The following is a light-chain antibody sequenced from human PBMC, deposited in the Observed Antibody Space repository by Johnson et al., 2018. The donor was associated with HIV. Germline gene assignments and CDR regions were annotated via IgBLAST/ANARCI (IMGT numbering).Light chain of an antibody. V-gene: IGLV1-51*02. CDR3: GTWDSSLSAVV. CDR1: TSNIGDHS. CDR2: ENN. Sequence: QSVLTQPPSVSAAPGRWVTVSCSGTTSNIGDHSVSWFQHLPGTAPTLLIYENNKRPSGIPDRFSGSKSGTSATLGITGLQTGDEAGYYCGTWDSSLSAVVFGTGTQVTVL. J-gene: IGLJ1*01.